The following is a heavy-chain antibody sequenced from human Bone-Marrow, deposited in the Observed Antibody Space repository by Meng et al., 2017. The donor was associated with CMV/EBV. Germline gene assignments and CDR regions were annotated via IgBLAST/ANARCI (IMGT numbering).Heavy chain of an antibody. CDR1: GYPYTSYG. V-gene: IGHV1-18*01. Sequence: ASVKVYCKASGYPYTSYGITWVRQAPGQGLEWIGWVSPYNGNTLYAVKFRGRITMAADSSTMTAYMELRSLRFDDTGEYYCARWGSITWPPGWLDPWGQGTLVTVSS. CDR3: ARWGSITWPPGWLDP. CDR2: VSPYNGNT. J-gene: IGHJ5*02. D-gene: IGHD2-2*01.